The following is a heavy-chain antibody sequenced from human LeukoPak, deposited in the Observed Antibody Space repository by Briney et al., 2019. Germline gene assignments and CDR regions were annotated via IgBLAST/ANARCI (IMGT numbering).Heavy chain of an antibody. V-gene: IGHV3-15*01. CDR1: AFSFSKEW. CDR3: TTVVNI. Sequence: GRCLRPSCAAAAFSFSKEWIGWVSHAPRNGREWVGCIKTKTEGATPASPAPVRGRFTTSSDDSKNTLYLQMNSLKVDDTAGYYCTTVVNIWGQGTLVTVSS. CDR2: IKTKTEGATP. J-gene: IGHJ1*01.